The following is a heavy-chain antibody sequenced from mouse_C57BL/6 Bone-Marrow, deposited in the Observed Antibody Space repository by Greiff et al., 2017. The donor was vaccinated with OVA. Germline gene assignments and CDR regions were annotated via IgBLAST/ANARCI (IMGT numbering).Heavy chain of an antibody. CDR2: INPSSGYT. CDR1: GYTFTSYT. Sequence: QVQLQQSGAELARPGASVKMSCKASGYTFTSYTMHWVKQRPEQGLEWIGYINPSSGYTKYNQKFKDKATLTADKSSSTAYMQLSSLTSEDSAVYYCARGLRRRYFDYWGQGTTLTVSS. J-gene: IGHJ2*01. D-gene: IGHD2-4*01. CDR3: ARGLRRRYFDY. V-gene: IGHV1-4*01.